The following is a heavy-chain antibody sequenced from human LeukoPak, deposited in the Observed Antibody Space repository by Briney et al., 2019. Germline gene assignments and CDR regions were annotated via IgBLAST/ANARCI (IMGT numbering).Heavy chain of an antibody. CDR3: ATVPVIRGVTYFDY. CDR2: LFYSAST. D-gene: IGHD3-10*01. J-gene: IGHJ4*02. Sequence: PSETLSLTCTVSVGSISSYHWSWIRQPPGKGLEWIAYLFYSASTDYNPSLESRVTISVDTSKNQFSLKLRSVTAADTAVYYCATVPVIRGVTYFDYWGQGTLVTVSS. V-gene: IGHV4-59*01. CDR1: VGSISSYH.